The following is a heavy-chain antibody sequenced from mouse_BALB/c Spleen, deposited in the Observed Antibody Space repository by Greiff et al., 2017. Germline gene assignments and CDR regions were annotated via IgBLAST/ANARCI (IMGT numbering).Heavy chain of an antibody. CDR1: GFSLTSYG. J-gene: IGHJ3*01. D-gene: IGHD2-1*01. CDR3: VRALYYGKPPWFVY. V-gene: IGHV2-2*01. Sequence: VQLQQSGPGLVQPSQSLSITCTVSGFSLTSYGVHWVRQSPGKGLEWLGVIWSGGSTDYNAAFISRLSISKDNSKSQVFLKMNSLQTDDTAIYYCVRALYYGKPPWFVYWGQGTLVTVSA. CDR2: IWSGGST.